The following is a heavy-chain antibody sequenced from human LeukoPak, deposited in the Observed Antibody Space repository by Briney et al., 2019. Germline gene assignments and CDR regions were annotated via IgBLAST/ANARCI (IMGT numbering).Heavy chain of an antibody. Sequence: PGGSLRLSCAASGFVFRTYDMNWVRQAPGKGLEWVSYISSSSGTIYYADSVKGRFTICRDNAKNSLYLQMNSLRDDDTAVYYCATDLFRGYWGQGTLVTVSS. CDR2: ISSSSGTI. J-gene: IGHJ4*02. CDR1: GFVFRTYD. D-gene: IGHD3-10*01. V-gene: IGHV3-48*02. CDR3: ATDLFRGY.